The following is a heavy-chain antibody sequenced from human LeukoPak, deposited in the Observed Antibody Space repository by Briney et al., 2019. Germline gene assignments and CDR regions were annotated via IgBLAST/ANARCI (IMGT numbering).Heavy chain of an antibody. Sequence: PGGSLRLSCVASGFSFSVYAMSWVRQAPGKGLEWVSGISGSGGRTYSADSVKGRFTISRDNAKNSLYLQMNSLRAEDTAVYYCASGDYVGYFDYWGQGTLVTVSS. CDR2: ISGSGGRT. CDR1: GFSFSVYA. J-gene: IGHJ4*02. CDR3: ASGDYVGYFDY. V-gene: IGHV3-23*01. D-gene: IGHD4-17*01.